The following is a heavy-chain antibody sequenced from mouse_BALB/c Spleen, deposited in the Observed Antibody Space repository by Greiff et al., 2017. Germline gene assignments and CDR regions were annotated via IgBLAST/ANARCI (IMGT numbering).Heavy chain of an antibody. D-gene: IGHD2-3*01. CDR1: GYTFSSYW. Sequence: QVQLKQSGAELMKPGASVKISCKATGYTFSSYWIEWVKQRPGHGLEWIGEILPGSGSTNYNEKFKGKATFTADTSSNTAYMQLSSLTSEDSAVYYCARGGDGYSLYYFDYWGQGTTLTVSS. J-gene: IGHJ2*01. V-gene: IGHV1-9*01. CDR2: ILPGSGST. CDR3: ARGGDGYSLYYFDY.